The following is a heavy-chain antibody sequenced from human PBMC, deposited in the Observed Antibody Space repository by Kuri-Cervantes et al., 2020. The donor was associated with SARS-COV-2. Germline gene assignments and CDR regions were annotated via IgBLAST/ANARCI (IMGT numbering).Heavy chain of an antibody. V-gene: IGHV4-39*01. CDR1: GGSISSSSYY. CDR3: ARHSTRINWFDP. Sequence: SETLSPTCTVSGGSISSSSYYWGWIRQPPGKGLEWMGSIYYSGSTYYNPSLKSRVTISVDTSKNQFSLKLSSVTAADTAVYYCARHSTRINWFDPWGQGTLVTVSS. CDR2: IYYSGST. J-gene: IGHJ5*02.